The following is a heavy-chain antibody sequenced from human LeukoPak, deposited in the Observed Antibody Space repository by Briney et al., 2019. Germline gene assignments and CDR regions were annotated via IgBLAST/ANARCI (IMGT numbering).Heavy chain of an antibody. J-gene: IGHJ4*02. CDR1: GFTFSSYS. Sequence: PGGSLGLSCAASGFTFSSYSMNWVRQAPGKGLEWVSYISSRSSTIYYADPVRGRFTISRDNAKNSLYLQMNSLRAEDTAVYYCARDPRVGAFDYWGQGTQVTVSS. V-gene: IGHV3-48*04. D-gene: IGHD1-26*01. CDR2: ISSRSSTI. CDR3: ARDPRVGAFDY.